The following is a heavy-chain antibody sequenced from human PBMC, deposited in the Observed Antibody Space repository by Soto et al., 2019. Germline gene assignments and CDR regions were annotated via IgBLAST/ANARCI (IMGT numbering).Heavy chain of an antibody. V-gene: IGHV3-74*01. Sequence: EVQLVESGGGLVQPGGSLRLSCAASGFTFSTSWMHWVRQAPGKGLVWVSRTNSDGSTTTYADSVKGRFTISRDNAKNTLYLQMDRLRAEDTAVYYCARVGSLWSLDPSGQGTLVTVSS. J-gene: IGHJ5*02. D-gene: IGHD3-10*01. CDR2: TNSDGSTT. CDR3: ARVGSLWSLDP. CDR1: GFTFSTSW.